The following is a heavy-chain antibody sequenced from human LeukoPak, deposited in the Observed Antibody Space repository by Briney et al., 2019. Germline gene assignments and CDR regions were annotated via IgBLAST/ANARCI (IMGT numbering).Heavy chain of an antibody. CDR3: ARVNGPNSGYYYTLDL. J-gene: IGHJ5*02. D-gene: IGHD3-22*01. CDR1: GLTFRNYA. V-gene: IGHV3-33*01. CDR2: IWFDGTEK. Sequence: GTSLRLSCAASGLTFRNYAMHWVRQAPGGRLEWVAVIWFDGTEKYYAASVMGRFTISRDSSESTLYLRMNGLRTEDTAVYYCARVNGPNSGYYYTLDLWGQGTPVTVSS.